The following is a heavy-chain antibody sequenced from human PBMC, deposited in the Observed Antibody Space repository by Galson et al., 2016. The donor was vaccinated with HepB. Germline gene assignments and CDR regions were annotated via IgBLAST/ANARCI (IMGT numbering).Heavy chain of an antibody. CDR2: TYSRSRWHT. D-gene: IGHD6-19*01. Sequence: CAISGDSVSSKTVAWNWIRQSPSRGLEWLGGTYSRSRWHTDYAPSMKSRITISSDTSKNPFSLQLNSVTPEDTAVYYCVRAATTLRSGWKTLAPRFYYSGMDVWGQGTTVTVSS. V-gene: IGHV6-1*01. CDR1: GDSVSSKTVA. CDR3: VRAATTLRSGWKTLAPRFYYSGMDV. J-gene: IGHJ6*02.